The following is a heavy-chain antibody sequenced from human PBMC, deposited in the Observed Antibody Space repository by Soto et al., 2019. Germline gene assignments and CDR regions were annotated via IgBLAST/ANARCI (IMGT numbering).Heavy chain of an antibody. CDR2: INADSGDT. Sequence: QAHLVQSGAEVRKPGASVKVSCQALEHTSTIYYIHWVRQARGQGLEWMGWINADSGDTTYAEDLRGRVTFTRDTSISTFHMELSRLRLDDTAMYFCATRDYDILTGYLHIWGQGALITVSS. V-gene: IGHV1-2*02. D-gene: IGHD3-9*01. CDR3: ATRDYDILTGYLHI. CDR1: EHTSTIYY. J-gene: IGHJ1*01.